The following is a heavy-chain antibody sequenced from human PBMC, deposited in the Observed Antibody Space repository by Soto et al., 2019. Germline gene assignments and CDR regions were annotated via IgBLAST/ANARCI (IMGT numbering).Heavy chain of an antibody. Sequence: ASVKVSCKASGDTFTDYYIHWVRQAPGQGLEWMGTVNPSGGHTTYAQHFLGRVTMTRDTSTSTLYMELTSLTSDDAAVYYCARGGHVVVVTAALDYWGQGTLVTVSS. D-gene: IGHD2-21*02. CDR2: VNPSGGHT. CDR1: GDTFTDYY. CDR3: ARGGHVVVVTAALDY. V-gene: IGHV1-46*01. J-gene: IGHJ4*02.